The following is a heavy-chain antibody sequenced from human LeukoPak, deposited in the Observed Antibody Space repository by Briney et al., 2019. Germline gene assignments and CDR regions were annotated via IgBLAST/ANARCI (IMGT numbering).Heavy chain of an antibody. CDR2: ISAYNGNT. Sequence: GASVKVSCKASGYTFSSYGISWVRQAPGQGLEWMGWISAYNGNTNYAQKLQGRVTMTTDTSTSTAYMELRSLRSDDTAVYYCARDRKVRGVIGYVSNYYYMDVWGKGTTVTISS. CDR1: GYTFSSYG. CDR3: ARDRKVRGVIGYVSNYYYMDV. J-gene: IGHJ6*03. D-gene: IGHD3-10*01. V-gene: IGHV1-18*01.